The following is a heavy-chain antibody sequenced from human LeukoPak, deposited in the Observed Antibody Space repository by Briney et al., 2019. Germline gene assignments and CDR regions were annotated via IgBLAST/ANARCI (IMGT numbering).Heavy chain of an antibody. J-gene: IGHJ4*02. CDR3: ATLGLLRGAGFNLATHFDY. D-gene: IGHD1-26*01. CDR2: IFTTGIT. V-gene: IGHV4-4*07. Sequence: SETLSLTCTVSGGSIGSYYWSWIRQPAGKGLEWIGRIFTTGITNYNPSLQSRVTMSVDTSENHFSLRLSSVTAADTAVYYCATLGLLRGAGFNLATHFDYWGQGTLVAVSS. CDR1: GGSIGSYY.